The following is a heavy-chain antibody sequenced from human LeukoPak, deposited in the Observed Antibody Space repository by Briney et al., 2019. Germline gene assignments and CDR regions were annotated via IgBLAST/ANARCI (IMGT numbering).Heavy chain of an antibody. CDR3: ARWRGGYSGYDLGNWFDP. D-gene: IGHD5-12*01. CDR1: GGSISSGSYY. J-gene: IGHJ5*02. CDR2: IYTSGST. V-gene: IGHV4-61*02. Sequence: SETLSLTCTVSGGSISSGSYYWSWIRQPAGKGLEWIGRIYTSGSTNYNPSLKSRITISVDTSKNQFSLKLSSVTAADTAVYYCARWRGGYSGYDLGNWFDPWGQGTLVTVSS.